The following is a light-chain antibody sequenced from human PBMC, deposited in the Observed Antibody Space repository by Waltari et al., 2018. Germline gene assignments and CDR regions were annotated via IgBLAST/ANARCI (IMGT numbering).Light chain of an antibody. CDR1: NSNIGTNS. CDR2: RND. CDR3: ATWDDSLIAPV. J-gene: IGLJ2*01. V-gene: IGLV1-47*01. Sequence: QSVLTQPPSASGTPGQRVILSCSGSNSNIGTNSIYWYQQLPGTAPKVLIYRNDQRPSGVPDRFSGSKSGTSASLAISGLRSEDGADYYCATWDDSLIAPVFGGGTKLTVL.